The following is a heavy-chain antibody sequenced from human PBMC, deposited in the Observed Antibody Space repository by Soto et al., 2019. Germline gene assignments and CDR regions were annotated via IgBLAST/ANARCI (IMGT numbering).Heavy chain of an antibody. Sequence: ASVKVSCKASGYTFTTYAISWVRQAPGQGLEWMGIINPSGGSTSYAQKFQGRVTMTRDTSTSTVYMELSSLRSEDTAVYYCARDRIAEHDFDYWGQGTLVTVSS. J-gene: IGHJ4*02. CDR1: GYTFTTYA. D-gene: IGHD2-21*01. V-gene: IGHV1-46*01. CDR2: INPSGGST. CDR3: ARDRIAEHDFDY.